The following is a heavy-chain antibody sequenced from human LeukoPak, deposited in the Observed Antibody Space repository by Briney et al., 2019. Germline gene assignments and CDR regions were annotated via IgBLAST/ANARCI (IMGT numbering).Heavy chain of an antibody. J-gene: IGHJ4*02. CDR2: FDPEAGET. V-gene: IGHV1-24*01. CDR3: ATWAGAVIVDKNGGVY. D-gene: IGHD3-22*01. CDR1: GYSLTELS. Sequence: ATVKVSCKVSGYSLTELSMHWVRQTPGKGLEWMGGFDPEAGETIYAQKFQGRVTMTEDTSTDTAYMELSSLRSEDTAVFYCATWAGAVIVDKNGGVYWGRGTLVTVSS.